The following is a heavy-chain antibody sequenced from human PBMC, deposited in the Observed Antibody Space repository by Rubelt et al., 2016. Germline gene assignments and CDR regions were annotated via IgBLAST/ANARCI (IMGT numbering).Heavy chain of an antibody. J-gene: IGHJ4*02. CDR2: ISSGGSST. D-gene: IGHD6-25*01. Sequence: LSCAASGFTFSSYNMNWVRQAPGKGLEWVSYISSGGSSTYYADSVKGRFTISRDNAKNSLYLQMNSLRAEDTAIYYCVRSGCGVEYWGQGTLVTVSS. V-gene: IGHV3-48*03. CDR1: GFTFSSYN. CDR3: VRSGCGVEY.